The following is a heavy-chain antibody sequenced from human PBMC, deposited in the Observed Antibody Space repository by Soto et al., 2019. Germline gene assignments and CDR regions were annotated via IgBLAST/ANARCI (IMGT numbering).Heavy chain of an antibody. V-gene: IGHV3-73*01. D-gene: IGHD4-17*01. CDR2: IRSKANSYAT. CDR1: GFTFSGSA. J-gene: IGHJ4*02. CDR3: TRPYGDYVS. Sequence: GGSLRLSCAASGFTFSGSAMHWVRQASGKGLEWVGRIRSKANSYATAYAASVKGRFAISRDDSKNTAYLQMNSLKTEDTAVYYCTRPYGDYVSWGQGTLVTVSS.